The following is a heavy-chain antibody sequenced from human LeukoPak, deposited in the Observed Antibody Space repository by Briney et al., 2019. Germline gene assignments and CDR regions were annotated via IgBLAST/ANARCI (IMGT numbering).Heavy chain of an antibody. D-gene: IGHD1-26*01. J-gene: IGHJ4*02. V-gene: IGHV4-39*07. CDR1: GGSISSSSYY. CDR3: ARAHQGSYFDY. CDR2: IYYSGST. Sequence: PSETLSLTCTVSGGSISSSSYYWGWIRQPPGKGLEWIGSIYYSGSTYSNPSLKSRVTISVDTSKNQFSLKLSSVTAADTAVYYCARAHQGSYFDYWGQGTLVTVSS.